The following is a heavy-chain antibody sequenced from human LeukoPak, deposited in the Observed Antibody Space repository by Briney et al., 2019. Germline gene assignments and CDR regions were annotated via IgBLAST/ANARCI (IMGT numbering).Heavy chain of an antibody. CDR2: IFYTGSS. CDR1: GGSISNYY. CDR3: AAAAGSSGWYSY. Sequence: SETLSLTCTVSGGSISNYYWSWIRQPPGKGLEWIGYIFYTGSSNYNPSLKSRVTVSLDASRNRFSLRLNYVTAADTAVYYCAAAAGSSGWYSYWGQGTLVTVSS. D-gene: IGHD6-19*01. V-gene: IGHV4-59*01. J-gene: IGHJ4*02.